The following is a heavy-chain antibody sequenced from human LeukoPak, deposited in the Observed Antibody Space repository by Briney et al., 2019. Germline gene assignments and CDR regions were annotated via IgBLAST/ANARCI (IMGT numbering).Heavy chain of an antibody. V-gene: IGHV3-30-3*01. D-gene: IGHD2-15*01. CDR1: GFTFNSYA. J-gene: IGHJ4*02. Sequence: GGSLRLSCAASGFTFNSYAVHWVRQAPGKGLEWVAVISYDGSINFYAASVKGRFTIFRDNSKNTLYLQMNSLRAEDTALYFCAGDRRYCSGGSCYFDYFFDYWGQGTLVTVSS. CDR2: ISYDGSIN. CDR3: AGDRRYCSGGSCYFDYFFDY.